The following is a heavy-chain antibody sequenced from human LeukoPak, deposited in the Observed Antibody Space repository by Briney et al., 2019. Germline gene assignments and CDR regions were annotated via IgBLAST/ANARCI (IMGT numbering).Heavy chain of an antibody. J-gene: IGHJ4*02. Sequence: GASVKVSCKASGYTFTSYDINWVRQATGQGLEWMGWMNPNSGNTGYAQKFQGRVTMTRNTSISTAYMELSSLRSEDTAVYYCARAESLEYDILNWGQGTLVTVSS. CDR2: MNPNSGNT. D-gene: IGHD3-9*01. V-gene: IGHV1-8*01. CDR1: GYTFTSYD. CDR3: ARAESLEYDILN.